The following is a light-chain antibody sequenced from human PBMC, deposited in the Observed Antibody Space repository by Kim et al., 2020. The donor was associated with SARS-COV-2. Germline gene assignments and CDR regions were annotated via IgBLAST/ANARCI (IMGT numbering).Light chain of an antibody. CDR3: QVWDSSSDHPV. CDR2: YDS. CDR1: NSGSKS. Sequence: SYELTQPPSVSVAPGPTARITCGGNNSGSKSVHWYQQKPGQAPVLVIYYDSDRPSGIPERFSCSNSGNTATLTISRVEAGDEADYYCQVWDSSSDHPVFGGGNQLAVL. J-gene: IGLJ3*02. V-gene: IGLV3-21*04.